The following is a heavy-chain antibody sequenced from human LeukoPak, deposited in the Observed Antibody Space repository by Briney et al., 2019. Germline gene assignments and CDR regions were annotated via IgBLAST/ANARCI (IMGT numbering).Heavy chain of an antibody. CDR1: GGSISSGGYY. CDR2: IYYSGST. V-gene: IGHV4-31*03. CDR3: AKGGRLDNELDY. Sequence: SQTLSLTCTVSGGSISSGGYYWSWIRQHPGKGLEWIGYIYYSGSTYYNPSLKSRVTISVDTSKNQFSLKLSSVTAADTAVYYCAKGGRLDNELDYWGQGTLVTVSS. J-gene: IGHJ4*02. D-gene: IGHD3/OR15-3a*01.